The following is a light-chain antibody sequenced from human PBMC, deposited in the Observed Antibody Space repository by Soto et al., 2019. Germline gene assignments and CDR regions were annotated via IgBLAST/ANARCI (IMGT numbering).Light chain of an antibody. V-gene: IGLV2-14*01. CDR2: DVS. CDR1: STDVGTYDY. CDR3: SSFTTSNTVV. J-gene: IGLJ2*01. Sequence: QSALTQPASVSGSPGQSITISCTGTSTDVGTYDYVAWYQQHPGKAPKLMISDVSNRPSGVSNRFSGSKSGNTASLTISGLQAEDEADYYCSSFTTSNTVVFGGGTKLTVL.